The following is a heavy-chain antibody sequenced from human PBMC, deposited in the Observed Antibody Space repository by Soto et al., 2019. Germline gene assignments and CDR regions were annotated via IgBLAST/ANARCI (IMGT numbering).Heavy chain of an antibody. CDR3: ARVSSYDSSGYYYRPRNNAFDI. CDR2: INPSGGST. Sequence: ASVKVSCKASGYTFTSYYMHWVRQAPGQGLEWMGIINPSGGSTSYAQKFQGRVTMTRDTSTSTVYMELSSLRSEDTAVYYCARVSSYDSSGYYYRPRNNAFDIWGQGTMVTVSS. J-gene: IGHJ3*02. CDR1: GYTFTSYY. V-gene: IGHV1-46*01. D-gene: IGHD3-22*01.